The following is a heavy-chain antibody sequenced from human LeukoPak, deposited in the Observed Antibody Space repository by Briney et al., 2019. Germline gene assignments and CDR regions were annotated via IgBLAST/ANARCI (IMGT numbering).Heavy chain of an antibody. J-gene: IGHJ5*02. V-gene: IGHV3-20*01. D-gene: IGHD2-2*01. CDR1: GLTFRNYA. CDR3: ASIGYCSSTSCAPIP. Sequence: GGSLRLSCAASGLTFRNYAMSWVRQAPGKGLEWVSGINWNGGSTGYADSVKGRFTISRDNAKNSLYLQMNSLRAEDTALYHCASIGYCSSTSCAPIPWGQGTLVTVSS. CDR2: INWNGGST.